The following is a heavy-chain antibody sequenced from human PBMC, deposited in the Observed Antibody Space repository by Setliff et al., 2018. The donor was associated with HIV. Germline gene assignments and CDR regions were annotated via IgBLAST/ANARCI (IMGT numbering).Heavy chain of an antibody. CDR2: IYTSGST. Sequence: SETLSLTCTVSGGSISSGSNYWSWIRQPAGKGLEWIGHIYTSGSTNYNPSLKSRVTISVDTSKNQFSLKLSSVTAADTAIYYCAAFFVTPLTTQDFWGQGTLVTVSS. V-gene: IGHV4-61*09. J-gene: IGHJ4*02. CDR3: AAFFVTPLTTQDF. CDR1: GGSISSGSNY. D-gene: IGHD4-17*01.